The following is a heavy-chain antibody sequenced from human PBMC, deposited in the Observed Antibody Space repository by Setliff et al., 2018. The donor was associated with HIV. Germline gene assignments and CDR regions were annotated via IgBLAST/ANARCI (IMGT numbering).Heavy chain of an antibody. J-gene: IGHJ6*02. CDR3: AREIGDYYDSSGYYPPTDYYYGMDV. CDR2: INAYNGNT. V-gene: IGHV1-18*01. D-gene: IGHD3-22*01. Sequence: ASVKVSCKASGYTFTSYDNSWVRQAPGQGLEWMGWINAYNGNTNYAQKLQGRVTMTTDTSTSTAYKELRSLRSDDTDVYYCAREIGDYYDSSGYYPPTDYYYGMDVWGQGTTVTVSS. CDR1: GYTFTSYD.